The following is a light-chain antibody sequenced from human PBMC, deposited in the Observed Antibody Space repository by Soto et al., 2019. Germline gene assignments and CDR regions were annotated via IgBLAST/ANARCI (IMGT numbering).Light chain of an antibody. CDR3: QQSYSTPST. Sequence: DIQMTQSPSSLSASVGDRVTITCRASQSISSYLNWYQQKPGKAPKRLIYDASSLQSGVPSRFSGSGSGTDFTLTISSLQPEDFATYYSQQSYSTPSTFGQGTKLEIK. J-gene: IGKJ2*01. CDR2: DAS. CDR1: QSISSY. V-gene: IGKV1-39*01.